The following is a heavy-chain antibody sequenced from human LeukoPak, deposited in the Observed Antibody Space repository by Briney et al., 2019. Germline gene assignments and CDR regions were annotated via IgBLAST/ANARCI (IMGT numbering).Heavy chain of an antibody. CDR3: ARANYRVDYFDY. CDR1: GYTFTSYA. CDR2: INAGNGNT. J-gene: IGHJ4*02. D-gene: IGHD1-7*01. Sequence: ASVKVSCKASGYTFTSYAMHWVRQAPGQRLEWMGWINAGNGNTKYSQKFQGRVTITGDTSASTAYMELSSLRSDDTAVYYCARANYRVDYFDYWGQGTLVTVSS. V-gene: IGHV1-3*01.